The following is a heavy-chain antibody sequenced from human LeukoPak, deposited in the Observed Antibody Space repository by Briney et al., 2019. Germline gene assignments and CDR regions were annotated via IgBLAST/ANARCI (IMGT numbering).Heavy chain of an antibody. Sequence: GGSLRLSCAASGFTFSSYAMSWVRQAPGKGLECVSAISGGGPVTYYTDSVKGRFTISRDNSKNTLYLEMNSLRAEDTAVYYCARRGSSGWYGYWGQGTLVTVSS. J-gene: IGHJ4*02. CDR2: ISGGGPVT. CDR1: GFTFSSYA. CDR3: ARRGSSGWYGY. V-gene: IGHV3-23*01. D-gene: IGHD6-19*01.